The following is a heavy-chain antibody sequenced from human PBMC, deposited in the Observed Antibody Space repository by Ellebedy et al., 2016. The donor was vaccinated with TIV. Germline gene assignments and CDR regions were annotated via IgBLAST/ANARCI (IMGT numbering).Heavy chain of an antibody. Sequence: MPSETLSPTCTVPGASISSGGYYWSWIRQHPGKGLEWIGYIYYSGSPYYNPSLKSRVTISVDTSKNQFSLKVTSVTAADTAIYYCAREGRSSWYSGYYYYGMDVWGQGTTVTVSS. J-gene: IGHJ6*02. D-gene: IGHD6-13*01. CDR3: AREGRSSWYSGYYYYGMDV. V-gene: IGHV4-31*03. CDR1: GASISSGGYY. CDR2: IYYSGSP.